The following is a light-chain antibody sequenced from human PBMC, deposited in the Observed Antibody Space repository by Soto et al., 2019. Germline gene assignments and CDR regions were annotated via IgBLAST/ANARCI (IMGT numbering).Light chain of an antibody. CDR1: QPISTY. Sequence: ALRMTQSPSSISAFTGDRVTITCRASQPISTYLAWYQQKPGTAPTLLIYAASTLQSGVPSRVSGSRFGTDFTRNTGCLQSEDVETYFGQQYYTHPLAFGQGNEVVIK. CDR3: QQYYTHPLA. J-gene: IGKJ1*01. CDR2: AAS. V-gene: IGKV1-8*01.